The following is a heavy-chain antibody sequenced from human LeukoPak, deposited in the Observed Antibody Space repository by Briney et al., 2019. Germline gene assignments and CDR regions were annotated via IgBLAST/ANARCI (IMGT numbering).Heavy chain of an antibody. J-gene: IGHJ1*01. D-gene: IGHD2-15*01. CDR3: AKDNLPIRYCSGGSCYFPAEYFQH. CDR1: GFTFSSYA. Sequence: GGSPRLSCAASGFTFSSYAMSWVRQAPGKGLEWVSAISGSGGSTYYADSVKGRFTISRDNSKNTLYLQMNGLRAEDTAVYYCAKDNLPIRYCSGGSCYFPAEYFQHWGQGTLVTVSS. V-gene: IGHV3-23*01. CDR2: ISGSGGST.